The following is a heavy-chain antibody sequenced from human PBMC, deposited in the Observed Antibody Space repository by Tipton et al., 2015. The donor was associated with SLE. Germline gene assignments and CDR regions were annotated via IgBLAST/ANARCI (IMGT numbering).Heavy chain of an antibody. D-gene: IGHD4-23*01. J-gene: IGHJ3*02. CDR1: GGSFSGYY. Sequence: TLSLTCAVYGGSFSGYYWTWTRQPPGKGLEWIGEINQGGSTNYNPSPKSRVTTSIATSKNQFSLKLSSVTAADTAVYYCARQGVTTVVGGAFDIWGQGTMVTVSS. V-gene: IGHV4-34*01. CDR2: INQGGST. CDR3: ARQGVTTVVGGAFDI.